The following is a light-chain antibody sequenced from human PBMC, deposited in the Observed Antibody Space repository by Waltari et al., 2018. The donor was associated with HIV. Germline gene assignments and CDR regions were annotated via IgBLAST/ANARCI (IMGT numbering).Light chain of an antibody. CDR2: WAS. J-gene: IGKJ2*01. CDR1: QSLYNANHKTS. Sequence: DIVMTQSPASLDVSLGERATIPCRSSQSLYNANHKTSLAWYQQKPGQPPKLLIYWASTRNSGVPDRFTGSGSGTDFTLSISSLQAEDVAVYYCQQHDVSPYTFGQGTKV. V-gene: IGKV4-1*01. CDR3: QQHDVSPYT.